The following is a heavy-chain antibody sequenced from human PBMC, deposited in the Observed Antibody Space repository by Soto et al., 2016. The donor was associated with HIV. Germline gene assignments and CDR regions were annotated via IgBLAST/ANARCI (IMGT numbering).Heavy chain of an antibody. CDR1: GYTFSSYD. J-gene: IGHJ4*02. CDR3: ARGSNGGSCEKD. V-gene: IGHV1-8*03. Sequence: QVQLVQSGAEVKKPGASVKVSCKASGYTFSSYDINWVRQATGQGLEWMGWMNPNSGNTGYVQKFQARVTITRNTSISTAYMELSRLRSDDTAVYYCARGSNGGSCEKDWGQGTLVTVSS. CDR2: MNPNSGNT. D-gene: IGHD2-15*01.